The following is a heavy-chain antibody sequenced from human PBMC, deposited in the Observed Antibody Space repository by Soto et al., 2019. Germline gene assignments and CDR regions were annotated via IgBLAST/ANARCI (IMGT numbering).Heavy chain of an antibody. Sequence: QVQVVQSGAEVKKPGASVKVACKASGYSFDTFGMSWVRQAPGQGLEWMGWISIEKGDTNSAQKFQDRVTMTTDTFTSTAYMELRSLTSDDTAVYYCARCYCSVGSCFTCWHFDLCGRGTLVTVSS. D-gene: IGHD2-15*01. CDR2: ISIEKGDT. J-gene: IGHJ2*01. V-gene: IGHV1-18*01. CDR3: ARCYCSVGSCFTCWHFDL. CDR1: GYSFDTFG.